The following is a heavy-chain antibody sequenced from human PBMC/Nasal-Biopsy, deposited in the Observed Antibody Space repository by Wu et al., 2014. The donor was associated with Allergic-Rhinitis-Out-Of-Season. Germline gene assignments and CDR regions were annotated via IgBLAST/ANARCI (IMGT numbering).Heavy chain of an antibody. J-gene: IGHJ5*02. CDR1: GASIKNDY. CDR2: VDTSGNT. V-gene: IGHV4-4*07. Sequence: TLSLTCSVSGASIKNDYWSWIRQPAGKGLEWVGRVDTSGNTHYNPSLKSRVSMSIDTSKNQFFLQLTSVTAAGHGPRINCGRSVASRDYGDYGWTRPWGQGVLVTVSS. CDR3: GRSVASRDYGDYGWTRP. D-gene: IGHD4-17*01.